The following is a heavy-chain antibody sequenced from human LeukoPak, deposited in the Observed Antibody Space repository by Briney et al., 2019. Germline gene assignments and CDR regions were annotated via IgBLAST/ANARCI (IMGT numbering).Heavy chain of an antibody. J-gene: IGHJ4*02. D-gene: IGHD1-1*01. CDR3: TRYGDY. CDR1: GFTFSSYA. CDR2: ISGSGGST. V-gene: IGHV3-23*01. Sequence: GGSLRLSCAASGFTFSSYAMSWVRQAPGKGLEWVSAISGSGGSTYYAAPVKGRFTISRDDSENILYLQMNSLKTDDTAVYYCTRYGDYWGQGVLVTVSS.